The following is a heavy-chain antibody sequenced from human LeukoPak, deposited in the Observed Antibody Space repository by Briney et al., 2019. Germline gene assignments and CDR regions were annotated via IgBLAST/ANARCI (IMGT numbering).Heavy chain of an antibody. CDR2: IFGSGGSS. V-gene: IGHV3-23*01. D-gene: IGHD6-13*01. J-gene: IGHJ1*01. CDR3: AKDASMAAAGSQFEYFQH. CDR1: GFTFSSYA. Sequence: GGSLRLSCADSGFTFSSYAMSWVRQAPGKGLEWVSAIFGSGGSSYYADSVKGRFTISRDNSKNTLYLQMNSLRAEDTAVYYCAKDASMAAAGSQFEYFQHWGQGTLVTVSS.